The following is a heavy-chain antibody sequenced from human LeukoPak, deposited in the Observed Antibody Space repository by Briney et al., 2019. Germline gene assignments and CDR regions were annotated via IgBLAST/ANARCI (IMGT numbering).Heavy chain of an antibody. V-gene: IGHV3-23*01. CDR2: ISGSGGST. J-gene: IGHJ4*02. D-gene: IGHD2-21*02. Sequence: QTGGSLRLSCAASGFTFSSYAMSGVRQAPGKGLEWVSAISGSGGSTYYADSVKGRFIISRDNSKNTLYLQMNSLRAEDTAVYYCAKQCGGDCYGYYFDYWGQGTLVTVSS. CDR3: AKQCGGDCYGYYFDY. CDR1: GFTFSSYA.